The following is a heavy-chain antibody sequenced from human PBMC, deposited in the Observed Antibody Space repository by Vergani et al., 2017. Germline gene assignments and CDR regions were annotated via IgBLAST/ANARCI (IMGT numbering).Heavy chain of an antibody. D-gene: IGHD6-25*01. CDR3: ARVDTQVPATSHFYYMDV. Sequence: QVQLQESGPGVVKPSQTLSLTFAVSGGSISSGAHCWTWIRQRPGKGLEWIGYIFYSGTTYDNPSLRSRLTISVDTSQNQFSLKLRSVTAADTAVYYCARVDTQVPATSHFYYMDVWGKGTTVVVSS. V-gene: IGHV4-31*11. CDR2: IFYSGTT. J-gene: IGHJ6*03. CDR1: GGSISSGAHC.